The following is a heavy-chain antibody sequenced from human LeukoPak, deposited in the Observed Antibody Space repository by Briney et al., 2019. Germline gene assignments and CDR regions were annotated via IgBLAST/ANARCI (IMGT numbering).Heavy chain of an antibody. CDR2: INPNSGGT. D-gene: IGHD4-17*01. J-gene: IGHJ4*02. CDR3: ARGDYGDYVGFDY. V-gene: IGHV1-2*02. Sequence: ASVKVSCKASGYTFTGYYMHWVRQAPGQGLEWMGWINPNSGGTNYAQKSQGRVTMTRDTSISTAYMELSRLRSDDTAVYYCARGDYGDYVGFDYWGQGTLVTVSS. CDR1: GYTFTGYY.